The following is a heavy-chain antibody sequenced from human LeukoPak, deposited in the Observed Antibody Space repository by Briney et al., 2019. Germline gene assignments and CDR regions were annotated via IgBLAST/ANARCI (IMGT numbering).Heavy chain of an antibody. CDR1: GGSVSSYY. J-gene: IGHJ4*02. CDR3: ASLGGYYDFWSAYRDY. V-gene: IGHV4-59*02. CDR2: IYHSGST. Sequence: SETLSLTCTVSGGSVSSYYWSWIRQPPGKGLEWIGYIYHSGSTNHSPSLKSRVTTSVDTSKNQFSLELSSVTAADTAVYFCASLGGYYDFWSAYRDYWGQGILVTVSS. D-gene: IGHD3-3*01.